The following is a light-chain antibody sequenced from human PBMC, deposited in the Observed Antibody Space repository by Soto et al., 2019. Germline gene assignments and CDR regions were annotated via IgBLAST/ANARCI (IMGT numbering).Light chain of an antibody. Sequence: QSVLTQPPSASGTPGQRVTISCSGSSSKIGSNTVNWYQQLPGTAPKLLTYNNNQRPSGVPDRFSGSKSGTSASLAFSGLQSEDEADYYCAAWDDSLNGYVFGTGTKVTVL. J-gene: IGLJ1*01. V-gene: IGLV1-44*01. CDR3: AAWDDSLNGYV. CDR1: SSKIGSNT. CDR2: NNN.